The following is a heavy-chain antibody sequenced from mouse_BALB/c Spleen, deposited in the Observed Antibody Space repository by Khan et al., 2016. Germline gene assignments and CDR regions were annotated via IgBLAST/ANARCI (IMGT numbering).Heavy chain of an antibody. CDR1: CYAFSSYW. Sequence: QVQLQQSGAELVRPGSSVKISCKASCYAFSSYWMNWVKQRPGQGLEWSGQFYPGDGDTNYNGKFKGKATLTADKSSSTAYMQLSSLPSEDSAVYFCARDYYGSDFDYWGQGTSLTVSS. CDR2: FYPGDGDT. D-gene: IGHD1-1*01. CDR3: ARDYYGSDFDY. J-gene: IGHJ2*02. V-gene: IGHV1-80*01.